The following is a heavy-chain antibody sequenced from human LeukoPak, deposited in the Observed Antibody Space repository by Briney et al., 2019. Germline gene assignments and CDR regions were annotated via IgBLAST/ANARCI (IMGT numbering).Heavy chain of an antibody. D-gene: IGHD1-26*01. Sequence: PSETLSLTCTLSGGSIRSGSSVSYWACIPPPPGKGLEWIGSMYYSGIAYYNPSLKSRITISVDTSKNQFSLTVDSVTAADTAVYYCARVSAMNLWSPTTTFDSWGQGTLVTVSS. J-gene: IGHJ4*02. CDR2: MYYSGIA. CDR3: ARVSAMNLWSPTTTFDS. CDR1: GGSIRSGSSVSY. V-gene: IGHV4-39*01.